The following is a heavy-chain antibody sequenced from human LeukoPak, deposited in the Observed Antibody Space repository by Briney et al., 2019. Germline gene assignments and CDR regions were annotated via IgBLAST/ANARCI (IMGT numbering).Heavy chain of an antibody. CDR1: GGSISSGGYY. CDR3: ARAGGSYDMAFDY. V-gene: IGHV4-31*03. J-gene: IGHJ4*02. Sequence: SETLSLTCTVSGGSISSGGYYWSWIRQHPGKGLEWIGYIYYSGSTYYNPSLKSRVTISVDTSENQFSLKLSSVTAADTAVYYCARAGGSYDMAFDYWGQGTLVTVSS. D-gene: IGHD1-26*01. CDR2: IYYSGST.